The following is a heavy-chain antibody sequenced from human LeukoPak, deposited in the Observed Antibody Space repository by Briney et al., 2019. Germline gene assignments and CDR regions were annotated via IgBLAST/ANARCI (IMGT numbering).Heavy chain of an antibody. CDR3: ATVRLVYYYYYMDV. V-gene: IGHV4-34*01. CDR1: GGSFSGYD. CDR2: IYYSGGT. J-gene: IGHJ6*03. D-gene: IGHD6-19*01. Sequence: SETLSLTCAVYGGSFSGYDWSWIRQPPGKGLEWIGSIYYSGGTYYNPALKSRGTISVDTSKNQFSLKLRSVAAADTAVYYCATVRLVYYYYYMDVWGKGTTVTVSS.